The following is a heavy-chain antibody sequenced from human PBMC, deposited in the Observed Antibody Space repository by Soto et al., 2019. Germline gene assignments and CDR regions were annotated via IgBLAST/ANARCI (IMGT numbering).Heavy chain of an antibody. CDR1: GFTFCNYW. Sequence: EGQLVESGGGLVQPGGSLRLSYAGSGFTFCNYWMHWVRQAPGKGLEWVSRIDHDGPTDYADSVRGRFTISRDNAENTLYLQMNSLRPEDTAVYYCVRDSHGDYWGQGTLVTVSS. J-gene: IGHJ4*02. CDR3: VRDSHGDY. CDR2: IDHDGPT. V-gene: IGHV3-74*01.